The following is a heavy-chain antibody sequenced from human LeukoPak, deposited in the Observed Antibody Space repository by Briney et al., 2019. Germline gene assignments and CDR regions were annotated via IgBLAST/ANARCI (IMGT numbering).Heavy chain of an antibody. CDR1: GSTFSTYW. J-gene: IGHJ4*02. Sequence: PGGSLRLSCTASGSTFSTYWMSWVRQAPGKGLEWVANIKQDGSEKYYVDSVKGRFTISRDNAKNSLYLQMDSLRVEDTAVYYCARVVYGDYGGYFDYWGQGTLVTVSS. CDR2: IKQDGSEK. V-gene: IGHV3-7*05. CDR3: ARVVYGDYGGYFDY. D-gene: IGHD4-17*01.